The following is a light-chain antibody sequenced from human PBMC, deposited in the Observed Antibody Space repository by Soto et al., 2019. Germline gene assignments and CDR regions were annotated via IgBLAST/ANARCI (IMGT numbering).Light chain of an antibody. J-gene: IGKJ1*01. V-gene: IGKV1-5*01. CDR2: NAD. CDR3: QQYETFSGT. Sequence: DIQMTQSPSTLSASVGDRVTITCRASQDINRWLAWYQQKPGKAPKILIYNADTLESGVPSRFSGSGYGTEFILTISSLQPDDFATYYSQQYETFSGTFGPGTKVEI. CDR1: QDINRW.